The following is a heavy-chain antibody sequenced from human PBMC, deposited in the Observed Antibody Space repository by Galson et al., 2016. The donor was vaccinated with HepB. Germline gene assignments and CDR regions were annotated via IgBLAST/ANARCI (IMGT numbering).Heavy chain of an antibody. Sequence: SVKVSCKASGGTLKSYSVIWVRHAPGQGLEWLGGFIPMTGTANSAQKFQGRVTITADESANTVYLELGSLKSDDTAVHYCARGCSGDTCHLNWFDPWGQGTLVTVSS. D-gene: IGHD2-21*02. CDR2: FIPMTGTA. V-gene: IGHV1-69*13. J-gene: IGHJ5*02. CDR1: GGTLKSYS. CDR3: ARGCSGDTCHLNWFDP.